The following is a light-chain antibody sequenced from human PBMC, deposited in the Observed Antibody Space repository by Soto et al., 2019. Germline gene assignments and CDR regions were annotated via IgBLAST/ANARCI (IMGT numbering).Light chain of an antibody. V-gene: IGKV3-20*01. CDR1: RSVSSNY. CDR2: AAS. J-gene: IGKJ2*01. Sequence: EIVLTQSPGTLSLSLGERATLSCRASRSVSSNYLAWYQQRPGQAPRLLIYAASSRATGIPDRFSGSGSGTAFTLTISTLEPQDFAVYYCQQYGNSPRYTFGQGTKLEIK. CDR3: QQYGNSPRYT.